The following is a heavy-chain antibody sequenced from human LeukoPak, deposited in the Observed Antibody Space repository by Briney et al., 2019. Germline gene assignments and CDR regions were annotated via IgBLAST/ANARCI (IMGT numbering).Heavy chain of an antibody. CDR2: ITRQSTYI. CDR1: GFTFSTSS. D-gene: IGHD2/OR15-2a*01. J-gene: IGHJ2*01. CDR3: ARAPCGENYFPWYFDL. V-gene: IGHV3-21*01. Sequence: KPGGSLRLSCAASGFTFSTSSLNCVRQAPGKGLEWVSSITRQSTYIYYADSMKGRFTISRDGAKNSLYLQMNSLRADDTAVYYCARAPCGENYFPWYFDLWGRGTLVTVSS.